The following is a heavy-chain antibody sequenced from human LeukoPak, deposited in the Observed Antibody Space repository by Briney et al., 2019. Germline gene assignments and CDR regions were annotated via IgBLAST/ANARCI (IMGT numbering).Heavy chain of an antibody. Sequence: SETLSLTCTVSGGSITEYYWSWIRQPPGKGLQWIGYIHNSGSTNSSPSLKSRVTMSVDTSKNQFFLKLASVTAADTAVYYCAKYGLYSFDSWGQGTLVTVSS. CDR1: GGSITEYY. V-gene: IGHV4-59*01. CDR2: IHNSGST. J-gene: IGHJ4*02. CDR3: AKYGLYSFDS. D-gene: IGHD4-17*01.